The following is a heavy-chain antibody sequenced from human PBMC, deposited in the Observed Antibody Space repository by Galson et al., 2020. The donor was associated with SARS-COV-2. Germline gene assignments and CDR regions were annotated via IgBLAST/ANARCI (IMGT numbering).Heavy chain of an antibody. V-gene: IGHV3-30*18. CDR2: ISYEGSQK. D-gene: IGHD3-10*01. CDR1: GFNFNNYG. CDR3: AKAAALFWFGQTPGSARMDV. J-gene: IGHJ6*02. Sequence: GGSLRLSCAASGFNFNNYGMHWVRPAPGKGLEGVAVISYEGSQKSYVQSVKARFTIHRDYSRNTLYLKMNDLKIEDTGVYYCAKAAALFWFGQTPGSARMDVWGQGTAVTVFS.